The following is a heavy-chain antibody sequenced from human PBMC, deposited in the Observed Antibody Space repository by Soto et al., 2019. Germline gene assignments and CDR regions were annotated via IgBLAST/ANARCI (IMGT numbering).Heavy chain of an antibody. D-gene: IGHD3-10*02. CDR2: INHSGST. Sequence: SETLSLTCAVYGGSFSGYYWSWIRQPPGKGLEWIGEINHSGSTNYNPSLKTRVTISVDTSKNQFSLRLSSVTAADTAVYYCASSRVRGDIQPPFDYWGQGTLVTVSS. CDR1: GGSFSGYY. CDR3: ASSRVRGDIQPPFDY. V-gene: IGHV4-34*01. J-gene: IGHJ4*02.